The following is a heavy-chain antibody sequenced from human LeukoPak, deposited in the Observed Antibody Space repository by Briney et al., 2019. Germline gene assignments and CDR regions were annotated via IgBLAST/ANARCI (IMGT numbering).Heavy chain of an antibody. CDR2: IYHSGST. Sequence: SETLSLTCTVSGYSISSGYYWGWIRQPPGKGLEWIGSIYHSGSTYYNPSLKSRVTISVDTSKNQFSLKLSSVTAADTAVYYCVRDRATYYYGSGSYYDYWGQGTLVTVSS. CDR1: GYSISSGYY. D-gene: IGHD3-10*01. V-gene: IGHV4-38-2*02. J-gene: IGHJ4*02. CDR3: VRDRATYYYGSGSYYDY.